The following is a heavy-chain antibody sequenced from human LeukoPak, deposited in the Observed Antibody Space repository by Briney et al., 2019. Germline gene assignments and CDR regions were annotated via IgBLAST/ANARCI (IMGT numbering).Heavy chain of an antibody. Sequence: GGSLRLSCAASGFTFSNYAMHWVRQAPGKGLEWVAVISYDGSNKYYADSVKGRFTISRDNSKNTLYLQMNSLRAEDTAVYYCARDQADFGVVTSGYYYYYMDVWGKGTTVTVSS. D-gene: IGHD3-3*01. J-gene: IGHJ6*03. CDR2: ISYDGSNK. CDR1: GFTFSNYA. CDR3: ARDQADFGVVTSGYYYYYMDV. V-gene: IGHV3-30-3*01.